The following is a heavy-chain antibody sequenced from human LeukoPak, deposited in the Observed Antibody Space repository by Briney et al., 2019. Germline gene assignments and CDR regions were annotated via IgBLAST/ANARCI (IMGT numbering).Heavy chain of an antibody. J-gene: IGHJ4*02. Sequence: GGSLRLSCAASGFTFSNYGMHWVRQAPGKGLEWVAFIRFDGSNKYYADSVKGRFTISRDNSKNTLYLQMNSLRAEDTAVNYCAKDKGSGSLYYFDFWGQGTLVTVSS. CDR1: GFTFSNYG. CDR2: IRFDGSNK. D-gene: IGHD3-10*01. V-gene: IGHV3-30*02. CDR3: AKDKGSGSLYYFDF.